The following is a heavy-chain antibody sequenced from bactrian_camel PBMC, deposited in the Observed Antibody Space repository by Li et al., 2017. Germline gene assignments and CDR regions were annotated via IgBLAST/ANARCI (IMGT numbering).Heavy chain of an antibody. CDR2: FDADGST. V-gene: IGHV3S26*01. CDR3: AEGRGSRGEHCYSLNY. Sequence: QVQLVESGGGSVQAGGSLKLSCAASGDTARRYCMGWFRKVPGKEREGLAAFDADGSTSYADSVKGRFTISKDSARNTVYLQMNNLQPEDTATYYCAEGRGSRGEHCYSLNYWGQGTQVTVS. CDR1: GDTARRYC. J-gene: IGHJ4*01. D-gene: IGHD6*01.